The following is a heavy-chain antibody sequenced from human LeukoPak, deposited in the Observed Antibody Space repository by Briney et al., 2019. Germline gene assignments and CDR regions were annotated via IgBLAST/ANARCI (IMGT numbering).Heavy chain of an antibody. D-gene: IGHD3-10*01. CDR1: GFTFSSYA. CDR3: ARAGLGFGELSNNWFDP. CDR2: ISYDGSNK. J-gene: IGHJ5*02. Sequence: GGSLRLSCAASGFTFSSYAMHWVRQAPGQGLEWVAVISYDGSNKYYADSVKGRFTISRDNSKNTLYLQMNSLRAEDTAVYYCARAGLGFGELSNNWFDPWGQGTLVTVSS. V-gene: IGHV3-30-3*01.